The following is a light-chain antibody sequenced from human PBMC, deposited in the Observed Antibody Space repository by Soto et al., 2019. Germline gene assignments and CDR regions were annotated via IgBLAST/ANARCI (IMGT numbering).Light chain of an antibody. CDR2: SNN. V-gene: IGLV1-47*02. Sequence: QSVLTQPPSAXXXPGQRVTISCSGSSSNIGSNYVYWYQQLPGTAPKLLIYSNNQRPSGVPDRFSGSKSGTSASLAISGLRSEDEADYYCAAWDDSLSGYVVFGGGTKLTVL. J-gene: IGLJ2*01. CDR1: SSNIGSNY. CDR3: AAWDDSLSGYVV.